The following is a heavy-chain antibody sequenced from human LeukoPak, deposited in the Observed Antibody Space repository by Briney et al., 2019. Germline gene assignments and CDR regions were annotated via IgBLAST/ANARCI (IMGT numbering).Heavy chain of an antibody. CDR1: GASISGSY. CDR3: ARGYSSRCHFEY. J-gene: IGHJ4*02. V-gene: IGHV4-59*01. CDR2: IYNSGSA. D-gene: IGHD2-15*01. Sequence: SETLSLTCSVSGASISGSYWNWIRQPPGKGLEWIGYIYNSGSATYNPSLKSRVTISVDTSKNQFSLRLSSVTAADTAVYYCARGYSSRCHFEYWGQATLATVSS.